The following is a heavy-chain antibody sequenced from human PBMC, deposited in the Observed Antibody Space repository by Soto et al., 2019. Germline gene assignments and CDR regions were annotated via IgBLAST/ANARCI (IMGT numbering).Heavy chain of an antibody. J-gene: IGHJ5*02. Sequence: SVKVSCKASGGTFSSYAISWVRQAPGQGLEWMGGIIPIFGTANYAQKFQGRVTITADESTSTAYMELSSLRSEDTAVYYCARGFTMVRGVIPPWFDPWGQGTLVTVS. CDR2: IIPIFGTA. CDR1: GGTFSSYA. D-gene: IGHD3-10*01. V-gene: IGHV1-69*13. CDR3: ARGFTMVRGVIPPWFDP.